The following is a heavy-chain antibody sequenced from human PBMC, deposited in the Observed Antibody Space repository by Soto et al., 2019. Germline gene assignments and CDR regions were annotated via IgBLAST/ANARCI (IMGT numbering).Heavy chain of an antibody. Sequence: SETLSLTCTVSGGSISSYYWSWIRQPPGKGLEWIGYIYYSGSTNYNPSLKSRVTISVDTSKNQFSLKLSSVTAADTAVYYCARGYGEYRGYDAFDIWGQGTMVTVSS. CDR1: GGSISSYY. J-gene: IGHJ3*02. D-gene: IGHD5-12*01. CDR2: IYYSGST. CDR3: ARGYGEYRGYDAFDI. V-gene: IGHV4-59*01.